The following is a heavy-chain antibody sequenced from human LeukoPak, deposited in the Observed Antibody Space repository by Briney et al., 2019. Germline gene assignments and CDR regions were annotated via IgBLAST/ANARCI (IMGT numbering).Heavy chain of an antibody. Sequence: GGSLRLSCAVGFTLTLNWLTWDHQSPGRGLGGGANIYQAGSDKYYGDAGKGRFSISRDNAEYSLFLQMNPLRVEDSAVYYCARGGSGSSKYWVFWGQGTLVTVSS. CDR1: GFTLTLNW. V-gene: IGHV3-7*01. CDR2: IYQAGSDK. CDR3: ARGGSGSSKYWVF. J-gene: IGHJ4*02. D-gene: IGHD1-1*01.